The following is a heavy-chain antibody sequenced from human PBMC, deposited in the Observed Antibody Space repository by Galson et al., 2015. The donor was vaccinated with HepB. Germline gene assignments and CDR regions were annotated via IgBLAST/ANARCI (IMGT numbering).Heavy chain of an antibody. D-gene: IGHD6-19*01. CDR1: GYTFTGYY. Sequence: SVKVSCKASGYTFTGYYMHWVRQAPGQGLEWMGWINPNSGGTNYAQKFQGRVTMTRDTSISTAYMELSRLRSDDTAVYYCARGEQWLVPGNAFDIWGQGTMVTVSS. CDR3: ARGEQWLVPGNAFDI. J-gene: IGHJ3*02. CDR2: INPNSGGT. V-gene: IGHV1-2*02.